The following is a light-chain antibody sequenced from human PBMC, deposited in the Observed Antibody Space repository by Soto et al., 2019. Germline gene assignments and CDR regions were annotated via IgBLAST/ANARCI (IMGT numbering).Light chain of an antibody. CDR3: QQYNSYSWT. J-gene: IGKJ1*01. V-gene: IGKV1-5*03. Sequence: FQMTQSPSTLSASVGDRVSITCRASQTIFSWLAWYQQKTGKAPKLLIYKASSLESGVPSRYSGSGSGTEITLTISGLQPDDFETYYCQQYNSYSWTFGQGTKVDIK. CDR1: QTIFSW. CDR2: KAS.